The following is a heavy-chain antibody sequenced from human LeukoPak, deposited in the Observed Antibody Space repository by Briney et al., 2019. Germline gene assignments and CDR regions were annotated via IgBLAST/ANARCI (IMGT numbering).Heavy chain of an antibody. V-gene: IGHV1-46*01. CDR3: GLRGYSYGYVSDYFDY. J-gene: IGHJ4*02. CDR1: GYTFTSYY. D-gene: IGHD5-18*01. Sequence: EASVKVSCKASGYTFTSYYMHWVRQAPGQGLEWMGIINPSGGSTSYAQKFQGRVTMTRDTSTSTVYMELSSLRSEDTAVYYCGLRGYSYGYVSDYFDYWGQGTLVTVSS. CDR2: INPSGGST.